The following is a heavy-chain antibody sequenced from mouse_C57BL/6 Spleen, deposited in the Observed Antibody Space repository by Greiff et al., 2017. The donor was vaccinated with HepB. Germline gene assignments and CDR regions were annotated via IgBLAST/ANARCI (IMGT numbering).Heavy chain of an antibody. V-gene: IGHV5-4*01. D-gene: IGHD1-1*01. Sequence: DVKLVESGGGLVKPGGSLKLSCAASGFTFSSYAMSWVRQTPEKRLEWVATISDGGSYTYYPDNVKGRFTISRDNAKNNLYLQMSHLKSEDTAMYYCARDRGYYGRDFDYWGQGTTLTVSS. J-gene: IGHJ2*01. CDR1: GFTFSSYA. CDR2: ISDGGSYT. CDR3: ARDRGYYGRDFDY.